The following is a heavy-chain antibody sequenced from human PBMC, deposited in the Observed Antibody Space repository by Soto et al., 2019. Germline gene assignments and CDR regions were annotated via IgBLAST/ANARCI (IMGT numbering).Heavy chain of an antibody. CDR1: GLSFSGHW. J-gene: IGHJ4*02. D-gene: IGHD6-19*01. CDR3: ASWTYNSGWYLDS. Sequence: EVQLVESGGGLVQPGGSRRLSCAASGLSFSGHWMGWVRQAPGKGLEWVANIKQDGSEKYYADSVKGRFTISRDNAKNSLYRQMDSMRAEDTAVYYCASWTYNSGWYLDSWGQGTLVTVSS. CDR2: IKQDGSEK. V-gene: IGHV3-7*03.